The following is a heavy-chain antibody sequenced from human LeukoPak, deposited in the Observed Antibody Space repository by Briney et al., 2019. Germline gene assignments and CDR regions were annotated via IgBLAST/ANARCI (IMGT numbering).Heavy chain of an antibody. D-gene: IGHD3-3*01. J-gene: IGHJ3*01. CDR1: GFTFSSYA. CDR3: ATEVGVSAAAFDL. V-gene: IGHV3-30-3*01. CDR2: ISYDGSNT. Sequence: GRSLRLSCAASGFTFSSYAMHWVRQAPGKGLEWVAVISYDGSNTYYADSVKGRFTISRDNAKNSVHLQMNGLRADDTAVYYCATEVGVSAAAFDLWGQGTMVTVSS.